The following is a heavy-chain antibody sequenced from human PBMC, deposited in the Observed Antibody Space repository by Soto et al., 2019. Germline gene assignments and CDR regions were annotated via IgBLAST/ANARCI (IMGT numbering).Heavy chain of an antibody. Sequence: VQLVESGGGVVQPGRSLRLSCAASGFTFSDYAMHWVRQAPGKGLEWVAVVSHDGRNTHYADSVKGRFTISRDSSKNTVSLELPRLRAEDTAVYYCAKGGRQWLVTSGLNYWGQGALVTVSS. D-gene: IGHD6-19*01. CDR3: AKGGRQWLVTSGLNY. V-gene: IGHV3-30*18. CDR2: VSHDGRNT. J-gene: IGHJ4*02. CDR1: GFTFSDYA.